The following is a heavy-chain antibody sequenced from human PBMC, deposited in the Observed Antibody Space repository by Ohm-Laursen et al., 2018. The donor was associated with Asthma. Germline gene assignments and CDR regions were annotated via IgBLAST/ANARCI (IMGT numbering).Heavy chain of an antibody. CDR1: GFTFDDYA. V-gene: IGHV3-74*01. Sequence: SLRLSCAASGFTFDDYAMRWVRQAPGKGLLWVSRISSDGSSTDYADSVKGRFTISRDNAKNTLYLQMNILRAEDTAVYLCAGVPRYCSGASCPPDYWGQGTLVTVSS. CDR3: AGVPRYCSGASCPPDY. J-gene: IGHJ4*02. D-gene: IGHD2-15*01. CDR2: ISSDGSST.